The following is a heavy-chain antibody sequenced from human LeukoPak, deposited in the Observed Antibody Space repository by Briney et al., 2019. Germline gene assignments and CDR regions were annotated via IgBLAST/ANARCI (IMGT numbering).Heavy chain of an antibody. CDR2: IYHSGST. Sequence: PSETLSLTCAVSGGSISSGGYYWSWIRQPQGKGLEWIGYIYHSGSTYYNPSLKSRVTISVDRSKNQFSLKLNSVTAADTAVYYCARSIAAAAISLDYWGQGTLVTVSS. CDR3: ARSIAAAAISLDY. CDR1: GGSISSGGYY. D-gene: IGHD6-13*01. V-gene: IGHV4-30-2*01. J-gene: IGHJ4*02.